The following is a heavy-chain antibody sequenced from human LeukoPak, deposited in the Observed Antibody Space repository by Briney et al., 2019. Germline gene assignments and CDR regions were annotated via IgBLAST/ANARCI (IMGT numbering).Heavy chain of an antibody. CDR3: AKGGGSSWYPENQFDY. V-gene: IGHV3-30*18. CDR2: ISYDGSNK. D-gene: IGHD6-13*01. CDR1: GFTFSSYG. J-gene: IGHJ4*02. Sequence: GRSLRLSCAASGFTFSSYGVHWVRQAPGKGLEWVAVISYDGSNKYYADSVKGRFTISRDNSKNTLYLQMNSLRAEDTAVYYCAKGGGSSWYPENQFDYWGQGTLVTVSS.